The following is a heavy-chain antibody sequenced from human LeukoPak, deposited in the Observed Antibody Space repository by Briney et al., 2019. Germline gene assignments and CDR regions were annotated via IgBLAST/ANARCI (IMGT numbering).Heavy chain of an antibody. CDR2: INSDGSST. J-gene: IGHJ4*02. Sequence: GGSLRLSCAASGFTFSSYWMHWVRQAPGKGLVWVSRINSDGSSTSYADSVKGRFTISRDNAKNTLYLQMNSLRAEDTAVYYCAREGSSSGYYSSYYFDYWGQGTLVTVSS. V-gene: IGHV3-74*01. D-gene: IGHD3-22*01. CDR3: AREGSSSGYYSSYYFDY. CDR1: GFTFSSYW.